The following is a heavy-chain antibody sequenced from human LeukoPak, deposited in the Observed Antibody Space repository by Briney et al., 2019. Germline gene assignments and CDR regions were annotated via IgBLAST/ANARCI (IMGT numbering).Heavy chain of an antibody. CDR3: ASRTRYYYDSSGYLG. V-gene: IGHV1-2*02. CDR2: INPNSGGT. CDR1: GYTFTGYY. Sequence: ASVKVSCKASGYTFTGYYMHWVRQAPGQGLEWMGWINPNSGGTNYAQKFQGRVTMTRDTSISTAYMELSRLRSDDTAVYYCASRTRYYYDSSGYLGWGQGTLVTVSS. D-gene: IGHD3-22*01. J-gene: IGHJ4*02.